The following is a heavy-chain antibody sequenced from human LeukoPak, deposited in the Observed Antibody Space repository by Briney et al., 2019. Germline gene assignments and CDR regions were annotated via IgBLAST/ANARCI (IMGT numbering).Heavy chain of an antibody. CDR2: IYYSGST. CDR1: GGSISSYY. J-gene: IGHJ6*03. D-gene: IGHD2-2*02. CDR3: ARAGYCSSTSCYSPYYMDV. V-gene: IGHV4-59*01. Sequence: SETLSLTCTVSGGSISSYYWSWIRQPPGKGLEWIGYIYYSGSTNYNPSLKSRVTISVDTSKNQFSLKLSSVTAADTAVYYCARAGYCSSTSCYSPYYMDVWGKGTTVTVSS.